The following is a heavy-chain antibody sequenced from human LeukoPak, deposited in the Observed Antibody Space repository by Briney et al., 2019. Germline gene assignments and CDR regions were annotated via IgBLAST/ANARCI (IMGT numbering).Heavy chain of an antibody. J-gene: IGHJ5*02. D-gene: IGHD3-22*01. CDR1: GYTFTSYG. Sequence: ASVKVSCKASGYTFTSYGISWVRQAPGQGLEWMGWISAYNGNTNYAQKLQGRVTMTTDTSTSTAYMELRSLRSDDTAVYYCARTRISSGYYIGRWFDPWGQGTLVTVSS. CDR3: ARTRISSGYYIGRWFDP. CDR2: ISAYNGNT. V-gene: IGHV1-18*01.